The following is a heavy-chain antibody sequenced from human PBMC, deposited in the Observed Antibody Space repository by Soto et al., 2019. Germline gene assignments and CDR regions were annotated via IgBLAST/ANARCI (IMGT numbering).Heavy chain of an antibody. D-gene: IGHD1-7*01. CDR2: INAGNGNT. CDR1: GYTFTSYA. Sequence: ASVKVSCKASGYTFTSYAMHWVRQAPGQRLEWMGWINAGNGNTKYSQKFQGRVTMARDTSTSTAYMELSRLRSDDTAVYYCARGLELRPVDYWGQGTLVTVSS. J-gene: IGHJ4*02. V-gene: IGHV1-3*01. CDR3: ARGLELRPVDY.